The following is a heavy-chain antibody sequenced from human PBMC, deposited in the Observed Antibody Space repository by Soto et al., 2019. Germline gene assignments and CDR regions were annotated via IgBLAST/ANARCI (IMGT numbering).Heavy chain of an antibody. CDR2: ISWNSGSI. CDR1: GFTFDDYA. CDR3: AKDIGPEMATITGGWFDP. V-gene: IGHV3-9*01. Sequence: GGSLRLSCAASGFTFDDYAMHWVRQAPGKGLEWVSGISWNSGSIGYADSVKGRFTISRDNAKNSLYLQMNSLRAEDTALYYCAKDIGPEMATITGGWFDPWGQGTLVTVSS. J-gene: IGHJ5*02. D-gene: IGHD5-12*01.